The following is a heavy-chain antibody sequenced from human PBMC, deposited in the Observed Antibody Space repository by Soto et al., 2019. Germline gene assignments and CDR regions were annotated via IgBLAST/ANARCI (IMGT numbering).Heavy chain of an antibody. CDR2: ISAYNGNT. Sequence: ASVKVSCKASGYTFTSYGISWVRQAPGQGLEWMGWISAYNGNTNYAQKLQGRVTMTTDTSTSTAYMELRSLRSDDTAVYYCARDYRPVVPAALTPYYYYGMDVWGQGTTVTVS. CDR3: ARDYRPVVPAALTPYYYYGMDV. J-gene: IGHJ6*02. CDR1: GYTFTSYG. D-gene: IGHD2-2*01. V-gene: IGHV1-18*04.